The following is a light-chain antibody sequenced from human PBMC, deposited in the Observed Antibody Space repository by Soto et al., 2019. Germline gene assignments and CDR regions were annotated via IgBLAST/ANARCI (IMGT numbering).Light chain of an antibody. V-gene: IGKV3-15*01. CDR2: GPS. CDR1: QSISTN. Sequence: EIVLTQSPATLSVSPGARATLSCRASQSISTNLAWYQQKPGQAPRLLLYGPSTRSPGIPVRFSGSRSGSEFSLTISSLQSEDFAIYCCHQYNNWPPWTFGQGTKVE. CDR3: HQYNNWPPWT. J-gene: IGKJ1*01.